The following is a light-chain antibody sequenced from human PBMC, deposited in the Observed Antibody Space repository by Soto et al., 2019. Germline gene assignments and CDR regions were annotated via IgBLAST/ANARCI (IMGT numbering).Light chain of an antibody. CDR1: QSVSSD. CDR2: SAS. V-gene: IGKV3-15*01. Sequence: EIVMTQSPATLSVSPGERATLTCRASQSVSSDFAWYQQKPGQAPRLLIYSASTRATGVPARFSGSGSGTEFTLTINSLQSEDFAVYYCQQYNNWPRTFGQGTKV. CDR3: QQYNNWPRT. J-gene: IGKJ1*01.